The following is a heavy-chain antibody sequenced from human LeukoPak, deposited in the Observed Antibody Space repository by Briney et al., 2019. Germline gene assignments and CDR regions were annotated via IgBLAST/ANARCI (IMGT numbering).Heavy chain of an antibody. V-gene: IGHV3-33*01. J-gene: IGHJ4*02. CDR2: IWYDGSNQ. D-gene: IGHD3-10*01. Sequence: GGSLRLSCAASGFSFSAYGMHWVRRAPGKGLEWVALIWYDGSNQYYADSVKGRFTISKDSSKSTLYLQMNSLRAEDTAVYYCTRSYYGSGRPRSYFSHWGQGTLVTVSS. CDR3: TRSYYGSGRPRSYFSH. CDR1: GFSFSAYG.